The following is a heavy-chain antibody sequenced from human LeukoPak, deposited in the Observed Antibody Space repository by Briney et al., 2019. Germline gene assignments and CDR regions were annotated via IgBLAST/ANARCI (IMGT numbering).Heavy chain of an antibody. Sequence: SETLSLTCTVSGGSISSYYWSWIRQPPGKGLEWIGYIYYSGSTNYNPSLKSRVTISVDTSKNQFSLKLRSVTAADTAVYYCARGRCSSTSCYSDYWGQGTLVTVSS. J-gene: IGHJ4*02. V-gene: IGHV4-59*01. CDR3: ARGRCSSTSCYSDY. CDR1: GGSISSYY. CDR2: IYYSGST. D-gene: IGHD2-2*01.